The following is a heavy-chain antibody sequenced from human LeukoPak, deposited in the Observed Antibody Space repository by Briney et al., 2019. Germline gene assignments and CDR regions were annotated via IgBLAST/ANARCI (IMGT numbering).Heavy chain of an antibody. CDR2: ISGSGGST. D-gene: IGHD6-13*01. CDR1: GFTFSSSA. J-gene: IGHJ4*02. CDR3: SKDQGSSSWYWGGFDY. V-gene: IGHV3-23*01. Sequence: PGGSLRLSCAASGFTFSSSAMRWVRQAPGKGLEWVSAISGSGGSTYYADSVKGRFTISRDNSKNTLYLQMNSLRGEDTAVYYCSKDQGSSSWYWGGFDYWGQGTLVTVSS.